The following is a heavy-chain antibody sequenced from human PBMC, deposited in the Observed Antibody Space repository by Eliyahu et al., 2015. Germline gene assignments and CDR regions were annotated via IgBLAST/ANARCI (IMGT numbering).Heavy chain of an antibody. CDR2: ISXDGTKX. Sequence: QVVLVESGGGVVQPGRPLRLSCXASGFPFSSYPMXWXRXAPGKGLAWVXVISXDGTKXYYADSVKGRFTVSRDNSKKTLFLQISSLRAEDTAMYYCARNPGDYAYDYWGLGTLVTVSS. J-gene: IGHJ4*02. CDR1: GFPFSSYP. V-gene: IGHV3-33*01. CDR3: ARNPGDYAYDY. D-gene: IGHD4-17*01.